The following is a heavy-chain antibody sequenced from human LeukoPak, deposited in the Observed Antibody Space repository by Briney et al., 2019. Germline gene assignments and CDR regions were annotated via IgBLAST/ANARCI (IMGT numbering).Heavy chain of an antibody. Sequence: GGSLRLSCAASGFTFSSYSMNWVRQAPGKGLEWVSHITASGTAMFYADSVKGRFTISRDNSKNTLYLQMNSLRAEDTAVYYCARDPGGIAAAGTFDYWGQGTLVTVSS. CDR3: ARDPGGIAAAGTFDY. CDR2: ITASGTAM. J-gene: IGHJ4*02. D-gene: IGHD6-13*01. CDR1: GFTFSSYS. V-gene: IGHV3-48*01.